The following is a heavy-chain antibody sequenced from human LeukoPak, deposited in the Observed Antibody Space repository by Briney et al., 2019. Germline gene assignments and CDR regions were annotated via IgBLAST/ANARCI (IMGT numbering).Heavy chain of an antibody. D-gene: IGHD3-10*01. CDR3: AVLTTLHIAVRPGDEYMDV. Sequence: PGGSLRLSCAASGFTFSNYGMHWVRQAPGKGLEWVAFISYDGSYKYYADSVKGRFTISRDNSKNTLYLQMNSLRPEDTAVYFCAVLTTLHIAVRPGDEYMDVWGKGTTVTVSS. CDR1: GFTFSNYG. V-gene: IGHV3-30*03. J-gene: IGHJ6*03. CDR2: ISYDGSYK.